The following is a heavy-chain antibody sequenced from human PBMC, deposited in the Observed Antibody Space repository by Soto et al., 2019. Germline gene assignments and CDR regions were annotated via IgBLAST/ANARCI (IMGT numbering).Heavy chain of an antibody. Sequence: GGSLRLSCAASGFTFSSYGMHWVRQAPGKGLEWVAVISYDGSNKYYADSVKGRFTISRDNSKNTLYLQMNSLRAEDTAVYYCAKDFLEWLLYCCEVTAFDYWGQGTLVTVSS. J-gene: IGHJ4*02. V-gene: IGHV3-30*18. CDR1: GFTFSSYG. CDR2: ISYDGSNK. CDR3: AKDFLEWLLYCCEVTAFDY. D-gene: IGHD3-3*01.